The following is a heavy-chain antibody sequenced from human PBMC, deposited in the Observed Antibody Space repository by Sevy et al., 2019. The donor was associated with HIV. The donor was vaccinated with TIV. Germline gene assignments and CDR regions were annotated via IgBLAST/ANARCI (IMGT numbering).Heavy chain of an antibody. D-gene: IGHD1-26*01. Sequence: SETLSLTCAVYGGSFSGYYWSWIRQPPGKGLEWIGEIIPSGITNYNPSLKSRVTISIDTSKNQFSLKVESVTAADTAIYYCARGQWEHPYWGQGTQVTVSS. J-gene: IGHJ4*02. CDR2: IIPSGIT. V-gene: IGHV4-34*01. CDR1: GGSFSGYY. CDR3: ARGQWEHPY.